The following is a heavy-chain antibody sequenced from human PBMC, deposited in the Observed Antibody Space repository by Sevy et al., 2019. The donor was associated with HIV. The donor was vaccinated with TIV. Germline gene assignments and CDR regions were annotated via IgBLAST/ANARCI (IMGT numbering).Heavy chain of an antibody. CDR1: GFTFSTYS. CDR3: AKFAGDFPHFDF. Sequence: GGSLRLSCAASGFTFSTYSMTWVRQAPGKGLEWASAISDTGTSTYYTDSVEGRFTISRDNSKSTVYLHMNSLRAEDTALYYCAKFAGDFPHFDFWGQGTLVTVSS. D-gene: IGHD7-27*01. V-gene: IGHV3-23*01. CDR2: ISDTGTST. J-gene: IGHJ4*02.